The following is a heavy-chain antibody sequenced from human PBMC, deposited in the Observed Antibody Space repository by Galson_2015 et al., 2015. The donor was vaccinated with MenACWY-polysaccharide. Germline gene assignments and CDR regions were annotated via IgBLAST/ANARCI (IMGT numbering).Heavy chain of an antibody. CDR1: GFTFSDYY. V-gene: IGHV3-11*04. Sequence: SLRLSCAASGFTFSDYYMSWIRQAPGKGLECISHISSRGGTIYYADSAKGRFTISRDNAKNSLYLQMNSLRDDDTAVYYCARVLKGLVGATPDYWGQGTLVTVSS. D-gene: IGHD1-26*01. CDR3: ARVLKGLVGATPDY. CDR2: ISSRGGTI. J-gene: IGHJ4*02.